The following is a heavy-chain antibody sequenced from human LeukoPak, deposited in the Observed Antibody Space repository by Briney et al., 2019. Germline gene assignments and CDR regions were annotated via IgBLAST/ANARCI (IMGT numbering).Heavy chain of an antibody. CDR1: GYTFTSYG. Sequence: ASVKVSCKASGYTFTSYGISWVRQAPGQGLEWMGWISAYNGNTNYAQKLQGRVTMTTGTSTSTAYMELRSLRSDDTAVYYCARDIVVVPAARIKYYYYGMDVWGQGTTVTVSS. D-gene: IGHD2-2*01. CDR2: ISAYNGNT. J-gene: IGHJ6*02. V-gene: IGHV1-18*01. CDR3: ARDIVVVPAARIKYYYYGMDV.